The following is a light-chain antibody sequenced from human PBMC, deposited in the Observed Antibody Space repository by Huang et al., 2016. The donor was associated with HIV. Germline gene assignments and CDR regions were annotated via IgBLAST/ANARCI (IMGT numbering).Light chain of an antibody. CDR1: QSINKY. CDR2: GAS. Sequence: DIQMTQSPSSLFASVGDRVIISCRASQSINKYLNWYQQMPGKAPKHLIYGASTLQRGVSSRFSGSVSGTDFTLTIGSLQPEDAATYYCQQSYKAPRTFGQGTLLEI. J-gene: IGKJ2*01. V-gene: IGKV1-39*01. CDR3: QQSYKAPRT.